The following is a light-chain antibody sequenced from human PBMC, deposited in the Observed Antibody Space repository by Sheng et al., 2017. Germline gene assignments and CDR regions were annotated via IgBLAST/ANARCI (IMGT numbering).Light chain of an antibody. CDR2: DAS. V-gene: IGKV3-11*01. J-gene: IGKJ5*01. CDR3: QQRGNWPPIT. CDR1: QSVSSY. Sequence: EVVLTQSPAILSLSPGERATLSCRASQSVSSYLAWYQQKLGQAPRLLIYDASNRATGIPARFSGSGSGTDFTLTISSLEPEDFAVYYCQQRGNWPPITFGQGTRLEIK.